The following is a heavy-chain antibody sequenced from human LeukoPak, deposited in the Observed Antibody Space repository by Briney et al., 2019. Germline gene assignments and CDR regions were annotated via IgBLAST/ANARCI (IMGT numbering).Heavy chain of an antibody. Sequence: GGSLRLSCAASGFIFSDHWMHWVRQAPGKGLVWLSRINNDGSSTIYADSVKGRFTFSRDNAENTLFLEMSSLRVVDTAVYYCVRERNNFWSGHHSIFDSWGQGTLVTVSS. D-gene: IGHD3-3*01. J-gene: IGHJ4*02. CDR1: GFIFSDHW. V-gene: IGHV3-74*01. CDR2: INNDGSST. CDR3: VRERNNFWSGHHSIFDS.